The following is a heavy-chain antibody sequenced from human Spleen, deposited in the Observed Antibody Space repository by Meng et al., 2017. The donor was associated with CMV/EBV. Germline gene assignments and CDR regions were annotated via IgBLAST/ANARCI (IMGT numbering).Heavy chain of an antibody. D-gene: IGHD3-22*01. J-gene: IGHJ4*02. V-gene: IGHV4-30-4*02. CDR3: ASRGALYDSSGYYYD. CDR1: GVSISSADSY. Sequence: SETLSLTCSVSGVSISSADSYWSWFRQPPGKGLEWIGYISYGGTTYYNPSLKSRITISIDTSKNQLSLKLSSVTAADTAVYYCASRGALYDSSGYYYDWGQGTLVTVSS. CDR2: ISYGGTT.